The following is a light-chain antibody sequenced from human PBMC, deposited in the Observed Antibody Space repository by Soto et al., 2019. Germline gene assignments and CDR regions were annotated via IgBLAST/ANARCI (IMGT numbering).Light chain of an antibody. CDR3: QQSYSTPPFT. J-gene: IGKJ2*01. CDR1: QSISSY. CDR2: AAS. Sequence: DIQMTQSPSSLSSAVGDRVTITCRASQSISSYLKWYQQKPGQAPKLLIYAASILQSGVPSRFSGSGSATDFTHTISCLQPEEFAPYYCQQSYSTPPFTFGQGTKLQIK. V-gene: IGKV1-39*01.